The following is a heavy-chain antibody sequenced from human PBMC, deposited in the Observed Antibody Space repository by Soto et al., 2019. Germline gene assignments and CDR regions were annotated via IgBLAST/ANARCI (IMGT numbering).Heavy chain of an antibody. CDR1: GYTFTGYY. J-gene: IGHJ3*02. CDR3: ASRHGYYYDSSGYKAFDI. V-gene: IGHV1-2*02. D-gene: IGHD3-22*01. Sequence: ASVKVSCKASGYTFTGYYMHWVRQAPGQGLEWMGWINPNSGGTNYAQKSQGRVTMTRDTSISTAYMELSRLRSDDTAVYYCASRHGYYYDSSGYKAFDIWGPGPLVT. CDR2: INPNSGGT.